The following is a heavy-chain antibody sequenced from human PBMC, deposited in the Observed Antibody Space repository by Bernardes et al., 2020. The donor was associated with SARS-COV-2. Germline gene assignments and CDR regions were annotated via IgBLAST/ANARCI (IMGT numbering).Heavy chain of an antibody. Sequence: GRSLRPSCAASGFPFSTYSMNWVRQAPGKGLEWVSCISSTSTYIYYADSVKGRFIISRDNAKNSLSLQMNSLRAEDTAVYYCATHTHDYGNSEDGYWGQGTLVTVSS. CDR2: ISSTSTYI. J-gene: IGHJ4*02. D-gene: IGHD4-17*01. CDR1: GFPFSTYS. CDR3: ATHTHDYGNSEDGY. V-gene: IGHV3-21*01.